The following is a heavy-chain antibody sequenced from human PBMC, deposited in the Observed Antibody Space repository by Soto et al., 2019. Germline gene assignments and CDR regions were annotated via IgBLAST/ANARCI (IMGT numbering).Heavy chain of an antibody. V-gene: IGHV3-23*04. CDR2: IRNDGGSI. CDR1: GFTFSSSP. D-gene: IGHD3-3*01. J-gene: IGHJ4*02. CDR3: GRDRYTGSDFWSPFSSD. Sequence: EVQLVQSGGGLVQPGGSLRLSCAASGFTFSSSPMSWVRQVPGKGLEWISAIRNDGGSIYYVDSVKGRFTISRDNSKNTSSMRMKNLRAEDTAIYYCGRDRYTGSDFWSPFSSDWGQGALVIVSS.